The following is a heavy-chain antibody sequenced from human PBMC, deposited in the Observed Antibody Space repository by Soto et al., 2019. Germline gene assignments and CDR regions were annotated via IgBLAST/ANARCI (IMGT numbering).Heavy chain of an antibody. J-gene: IGHJ3*02. CDR3: ARALMRVGDFDI. V-gene: IGHV1-46*01. D-gene: IGHD2-8*01. CDR2: INPSGGST. CDR1: GYTFTSYY. Sequence: QVQLVQSGAEVKKPGASVKVSCKASGYTFTSYYMHWVRQAPGQGLEWMGIINPSGGSTSYAQKFPGRVTMTRDTSTSTVYMQLSSLRSEDTAVYYCARALMRVGDFDIWGQGTMVTVSS.